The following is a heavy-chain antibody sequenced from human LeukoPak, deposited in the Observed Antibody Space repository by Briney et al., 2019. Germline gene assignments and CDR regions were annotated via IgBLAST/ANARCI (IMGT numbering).Heavy chain of an antibody. Sequence: GGSLRLSCAASGFTFSSYSMNWVRQAPGKGLEWVSSISSDSNYIFYADSVKGRFTISRDNSKNTLYLQMNSLRAEDTAMYYCARGDYFGSGSFYFDYWGQGTLVTVSS. V-gene: IGHV3-21*04. CDR2: ISSDSNYI. CDR3: ARGDYFGSGSFYFDY. J-gene: IGHJ4*02. D-gene: IGHD3-10*01. CDR1: GFTFSSYS.